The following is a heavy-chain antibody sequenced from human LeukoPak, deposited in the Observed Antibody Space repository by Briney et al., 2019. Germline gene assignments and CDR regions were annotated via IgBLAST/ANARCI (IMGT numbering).Heavy chain of an antibody. Sequence: GGSLRLSCAASGFTFSSYWMHWVRQAPGKGLEWVSSISSSSSYIYYADSVKGRFTISTDNAKNSLYLQMNSLRAEDTAVYYCARGVSTLEYFDYWGQGTLVTVSS. V-gene: IGHV3-21*01. J-gene: IGHJ4*02. CDR2: ISSSSSYI. CDR3: ARGVSTLEYFDY. D-gene: IGHD3-3*01. CDR1: GFTFSSYW.